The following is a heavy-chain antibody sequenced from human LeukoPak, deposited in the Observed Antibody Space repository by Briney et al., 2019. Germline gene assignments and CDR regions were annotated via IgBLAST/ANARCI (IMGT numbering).Heavy chain of an antibody. Sequence: GGSVRLSCAASGFTFSGSAMHWVRQASGKGLGWVGFIRSKANSYATAYAASVKGRFTISRDDSKNTAYLQMNSLKTEGTAVYYCTSSRVGAINFDYCGQGTLVTVSS. D-gene: IGHD1-26*01. V-gene: IGHV3-73*01. CDR1: GFTFSGSA. CDR2: IRSKANSYAT. CDR3: TSSRVGAINFDY. J-gene: IGHJ4*02.